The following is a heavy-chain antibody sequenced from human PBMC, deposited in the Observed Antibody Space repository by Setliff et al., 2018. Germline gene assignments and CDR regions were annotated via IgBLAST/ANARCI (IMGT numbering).Heavy chain of an antibody. CDR1: GFTFSSYG. V-gene: IGHV3-33*01. D-gene: IGHD4-17*01. Sequence: GGSLRLSCAASGFTFSSYGMHWVRQAPGKGLEWVAVIWYDGSNKYYADSVKGRFTISRDNSKNTLYLQMNSLRAEDTAVYYCASGHGDYAYYFDYWGQGTLVTVS. CDR3: ASGHGDYAYYFDY. J-gene: IGHJ4*02. CDR2: IWYDGSNK.